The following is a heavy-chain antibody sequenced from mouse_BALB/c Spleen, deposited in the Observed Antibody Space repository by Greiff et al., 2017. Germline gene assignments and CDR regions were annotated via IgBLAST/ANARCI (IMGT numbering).Heavy chain of an antibody. J-gene: IGHJ3*01. V-gene: IGHV1S56*01. CDR1: GYTFTSYY. CDR3: AREGDGYYGFAY. D-gene: IGHD2-3*01. CDR2: IYPGNVNT. Sequence: QVQLKESGPELVKPGASVRISCKASGYTFTSYYIHWVKQRPGQGLEWIGWIYPGNVNTKYNEKFKGKATLTADKSSSTAYMQLSSLTSEDSAVYFCAREGDGYYGFAYWGQGTLVTVSA.